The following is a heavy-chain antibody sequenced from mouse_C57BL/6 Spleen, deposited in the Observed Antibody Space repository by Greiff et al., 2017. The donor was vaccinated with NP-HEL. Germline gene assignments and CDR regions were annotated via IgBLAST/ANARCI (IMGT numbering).Heavy chain of an antibody. V-gene: IGHV1-64*01. CDR2: IHPNSGST. Sequence: VQLQQPGAELVKPGASVKLSCKASGYTFTSYWMHWVKQRPGQGLEWIGMIHPNSGSTNYNEKFKSKATLTVDKSSSTAYMQLSSLTSEDSAVYYCARALYYSNHYAMDYWGQGTSVTVSS. D-gene: IGHD2-5*01. J-gene: IGHJ4*01. CDR1: GYTFTSYW. CDR3: ARALYYSNHYAMDY.